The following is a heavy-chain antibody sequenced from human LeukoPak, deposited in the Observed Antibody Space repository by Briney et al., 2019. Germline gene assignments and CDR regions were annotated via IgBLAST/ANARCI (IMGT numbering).Heavy chain of an antibody. CDR1: GGSISSSSYY. CDR2: IYYSGST. Sequence: NASETLSLTCTVSGGSISSSSYYWGWIRQPPGKGLEWIGSIYYSGSTYYNPSLKSRVTISVDTSKNQFSLKLSSVTAADTAVYYCARTEDSSGYYWRSYFDYWGQGTLVTVSS. D-gene: IGHD3-22*01. V-gene: IGHV4-39*07. CDR3: ARTEDSSGYYWRSYFDY. J-gene: IGHJ4*02.